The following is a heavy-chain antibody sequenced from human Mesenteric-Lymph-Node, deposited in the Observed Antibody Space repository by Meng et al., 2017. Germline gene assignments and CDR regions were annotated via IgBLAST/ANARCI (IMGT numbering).Heavy chain of an antibody. CDR3: ARDLVQFGESHDAFDI. J-gene: IGHJ3*02. V-gene: IGHV1-69*13. CDR1: GCTFSSYA. D-gene: IGHD3-10*01. CDR2: IIPIFGTA. Sequence: SVKVSCKASGCTFSSYAISWVRQAPGQGLEWMGGIIPIFGTANYAQKFQGRVTITADESTSTAYMELSSLRSEDTAVYYCARDLVQFGESHDAFDIWGQGTMVTVSS.